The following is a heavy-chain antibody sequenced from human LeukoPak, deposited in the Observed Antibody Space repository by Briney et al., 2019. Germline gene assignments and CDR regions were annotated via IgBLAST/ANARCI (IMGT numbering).Heavy chain of an antibody. V-gene: IGHV4-30-4*08. CDR3: AREPQVPPYYYDASVGFDY. Sequence: SETLSLTCTVSGGSISSGDYYWSWIRQPPGKGLECIGYIYYSGSTYYNPSLKSRVTVSVDTSKNQFSLKLSSVTAADTAVYYCAREPQVPPYYYDASVGFDYWGQGTLVTVSS. J-gene: IGHJ4*02. CDR1: GGSISSGDYY. D-gene: IGHD3-22*01. CDR2: IYYSGST.